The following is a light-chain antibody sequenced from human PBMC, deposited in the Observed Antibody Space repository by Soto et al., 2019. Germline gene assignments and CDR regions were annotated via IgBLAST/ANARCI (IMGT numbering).Light chain of an antibody. CDR2: DDS. CDR3: QVWDSSSDHPGV. Sequence: SYELTQPPSVSVAPGQTARITCGGNNIGSKSVHWYQQKPGQAPVLVDYDDSDRPSGIPERFSGSNSGNTATLTISRVEAGDEADYYCQVWDSSSDHPGVFGGGTKLTVL. V-gene: IGLV3-21*02. CDR1: NIGSKS. J-gene: IGLJ3*02.